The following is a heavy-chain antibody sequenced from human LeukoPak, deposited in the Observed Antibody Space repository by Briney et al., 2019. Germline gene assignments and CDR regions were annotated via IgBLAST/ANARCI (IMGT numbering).Heavy chain of an antibody. J-gene: IGHJ4*02. CDR2: ISGSGGST. CDR3: ANFPVGSFDY. V-gene: IGHV3-23*01. CDR1: GFTFSSYA. Sequence: GGSLRLSCAASGFTFSSYAMSWVRQAPGKGLAWVSAISGSGGSTYYADSVKGRFTISRDNSKNTLYLQMNSLRAEDTAVYYCANFPVGSFDYWGQGTLVTVSS.